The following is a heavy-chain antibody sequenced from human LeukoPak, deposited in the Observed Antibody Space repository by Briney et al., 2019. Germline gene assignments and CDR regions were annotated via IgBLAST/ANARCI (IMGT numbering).Heavy chain of an antibody. CDR3: ARTNWNYHSDNWFDP. CDR1: GYTFTSYD. D-gene: IGHD1-7*01. V-gene: IGHV1-8*01. J-gene: IGHJ5*02. Sequence: ASVKVSCKASGYTFTSYDINWVRQATGQGLEWMGWMNPNSGNTGYAQKFQGRVTMTRNTPISTAYMELSSLRSEDTAVYYCARTNWNYHSDNWFDPWGQGTLVTVSS. CDR2: MNPNSGNT.